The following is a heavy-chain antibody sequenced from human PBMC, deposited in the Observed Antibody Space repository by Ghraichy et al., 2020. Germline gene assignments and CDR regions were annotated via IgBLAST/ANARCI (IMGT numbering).Heavy chain of an antibody. CDR3: AKEGGRLGEGAFDV. CDR2: LGADGRST. D-gene: IGHD3-10*01. J-gene: IGHJ3*01. Sequence: GESLNISCAASGFTFSRYGMHWVRQAPGKGLEWVSTLGADGRSTFYADSVKGRFTISRDKSKRTMYLQMNSLRADDTAVYYCAKEGGRLGEGAFDVWGQGTKVTVSS. CDR1: GFTFSRYG. V-gene: IGHV3-23*01.